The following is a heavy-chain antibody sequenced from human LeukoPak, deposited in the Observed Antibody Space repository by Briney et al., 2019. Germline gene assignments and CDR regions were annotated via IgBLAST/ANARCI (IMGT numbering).Heavy chain of an antibody. CDR3: ASLYGSGRRFDP. J-gene: IGHJ5*02. V-gene: IGHV4-59*01. D-gene: IGHD3-10*01. Sequence: SETLSLTCTVSGGSISSYYWSWIRQPPGKGLEWIGYIYYSGSTNYNPSLKSRVTISVDTSKNQFSLKLSSVTAAGTAVYYCASLYGSGRRFDPWGQGTLVTVSS. CDR1: GGSISSYY. CDR2: IYYSGST.